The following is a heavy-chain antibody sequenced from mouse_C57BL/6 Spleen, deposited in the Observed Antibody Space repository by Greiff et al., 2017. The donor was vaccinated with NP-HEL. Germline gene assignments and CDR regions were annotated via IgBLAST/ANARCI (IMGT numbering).Heavy chain of an antibody. Sequence: VKLVESGAELVRPGASVKLSCKASGYTFTDYYINWVKQRPGQGLEWIARIYPGSGNTYYNEKFKGKATLTAEKSSSTAYMQLSSLTSEDSAVYFCARYDYGYFDVWGTGTTVTVSS. CDR2: IYPGSGNT. D-gene: IGHD2-3*01. V-gene: IGHV1-76*01. J-gene: IGHJ1*03. CDR3: ARYDYGYFDV. CDR1: GYTFTDYY.